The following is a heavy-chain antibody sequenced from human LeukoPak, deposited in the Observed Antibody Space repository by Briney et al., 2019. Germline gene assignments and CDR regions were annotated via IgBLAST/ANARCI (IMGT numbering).Heavy chain of an antibody. CDR3: AKDYYDSSGYPYFDY. J-gene: IGHJ4*02. Sequence: GGSLRLSCAASGFTFSSYGVHWVRQAPGKGLEWVAFIRYDGSNQYYADSVKGRFTISRDNSKNTLYLQMNSLRAEDTAVYYCAKDYYDSSGYPYFDYWGQGTLVTVSS. CDR2: IRYDGSNQ. V-gene: IGHV3-30*02. D-gene: IGHD3-22*01. CDR1: GFTFSSYG.